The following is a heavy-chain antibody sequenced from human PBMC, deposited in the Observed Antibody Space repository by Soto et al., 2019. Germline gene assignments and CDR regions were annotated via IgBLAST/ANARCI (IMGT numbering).Heavy chain of an antibody. V-gene: IGHV3-21*06. CDR1: GFTFTRYS. J-gene: IGHJ4*02. Sequence: PGGSLRLSCSASGFTFTRYSMNWVRQAPGKGLEWVSSISSTTNYIYYGDSMKGRFTISRGNAKNSLYLEMNSLRAEDTAVYYCARESEDLTSNFDYWGQGTLVTV. CDR2: ISSTTNYI. CDR3: ARESEDLTSNFDY.